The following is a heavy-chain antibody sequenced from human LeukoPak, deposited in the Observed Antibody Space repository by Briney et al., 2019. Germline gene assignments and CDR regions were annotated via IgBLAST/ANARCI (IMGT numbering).Heavy chain of an antibody. J-gene: IGHJ5*02. CDR2: IYYSGST. CDR1: GGSISSSSYY. CDR3: ARGSSSGWYGGWFDP. D-gene: IGHD6-19*01. V-gene: IGHV4-39*01. Sequence: SETLSLTCTVSGGSISSSSYYWGWIRQPPGRGLEWIGSIYYSGSTYYNPSLKSRVTISVNTSKNQFSLKLSSVTAADTAVYYCARGSSSGWYGGWFDPWGQGTLVTVSS.